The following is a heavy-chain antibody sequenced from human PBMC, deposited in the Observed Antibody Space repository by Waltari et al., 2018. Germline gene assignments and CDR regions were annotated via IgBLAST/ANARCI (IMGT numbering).Heavy chain of an antibody. J-gene: IGHJ4*02. V-gene: IGHV1-3*01. CDR3: ARGYSYAVDY. Sequence: VQLVQSGAEVKKPVALVNVSCKASGYTFTCYAMHWVRQAPGQRLEWMGWINAGNGNKKYSRKCQGRVTSTRDTTASTAYMELSSLGSEDTAVYYCARGYSYAVDYWGQGTLVIVSS. CDR2: INAGNGNK. CDR1: GYTFTCYA. D-gene: IGHD5-18*01.